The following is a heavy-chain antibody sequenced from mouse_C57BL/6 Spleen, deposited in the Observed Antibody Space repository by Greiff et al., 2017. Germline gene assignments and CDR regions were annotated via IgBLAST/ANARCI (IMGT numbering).Heavy chain of an antibody. D-gene: IGHD2-3*01. V-gene: IGHV1-64*01. CDR2: IHPNSGST. J-gene: IGHJ4*01. CDR3: ARWLLSYAMDY. Sequence: QVQLKQPGAELVKPGASVKLSCKASGYTFTSYWMHWVKQRPGQGLEWIGMIHPNSGSTNYNEKFKSKATLTVDKSSSTAYMQLSSLTSEDSAVYYCARWLLSYAMDYWGQGTSVTVSS. CDR1: GYTFTSYW.